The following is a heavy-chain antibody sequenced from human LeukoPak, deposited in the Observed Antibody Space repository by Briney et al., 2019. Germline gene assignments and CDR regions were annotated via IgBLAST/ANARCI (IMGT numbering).Heavy chain of an antibody. J-gene: IGHJ4*02. V-gene: IGHV3-21*06. D-gene: IGHD3-22*01. Sequence: GGSLRLSCEASGFTFSTYTVSWVRQAPGKGLEWVSSIASDTTYMKYADSVKGRFSVSRDNAKNSVFLEMKSLRADDTALYFCARDYYDSSASATFDYWGRGTLVTVSS. CDR1: GFTFSTYT. CDR2: IASDTTYM. CDR3: ARDYYDSSASATFDY.